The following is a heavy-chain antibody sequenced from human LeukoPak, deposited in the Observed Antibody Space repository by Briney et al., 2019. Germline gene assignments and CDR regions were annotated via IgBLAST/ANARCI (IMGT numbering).Heavy chain of an antibody. V-gene: IGHV4-39*01. CDR2: IYYSGST. CDR1: GGSISSYY. Sequence: SETLSLTCTVSGGSISSYYWGWIRQPPGKGLEWIGSIYYSGSTYYNPSLKSRVTISVDTSKNQFSLKLSSVTAADTAVYYCARLRCSSTSCHLHFFDYWGQGTLVTVSS. D-gene: IGHD2-2*01. CDR3: ARLRCSSTSCHLHFFDY. J-gene: IGHJ4*02.